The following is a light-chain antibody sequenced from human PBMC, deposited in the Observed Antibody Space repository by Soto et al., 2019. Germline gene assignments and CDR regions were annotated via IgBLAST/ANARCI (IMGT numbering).Light chain of an antibody. V-gene: IGKV3-15*01. J-gene: IGKJ4*01. CDR1: ESVSSN. Sequence: EIVMTQSPATLSVSQGERATLSCRARESVSSNLAWYPQKPGQAPRLLIYGASTRATGVPARFSCSGSGTDFTLTISSLQSEDFAVFSCQKYNKWPLTFVGGTKVELK. CDR2: GAS. CDR3: QKYNKWPLT.